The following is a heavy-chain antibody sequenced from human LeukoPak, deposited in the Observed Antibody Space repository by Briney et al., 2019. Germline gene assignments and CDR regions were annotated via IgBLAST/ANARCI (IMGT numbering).Heavy chain of an antibody. CDR2: IYHSGRT. Sequence: SETLSLTCTVSGYSISSGYYWGWIRQPPGKGLEWIGSIYHSGRTYYNPSLKSRVTISVDTSKNQFSLKLSSVTAADTAVYYCARGRNGRDGYNRYYYYYMDVWGKGTTVTVSS. D-gene: IGHD5-24*01. J-gene: IGHJ6*03. CDR3: ARGRNGRDGYNRYYYYYMDV. CDR1: GYSISSGYY. V-gene: IGHV4-38-2*02.